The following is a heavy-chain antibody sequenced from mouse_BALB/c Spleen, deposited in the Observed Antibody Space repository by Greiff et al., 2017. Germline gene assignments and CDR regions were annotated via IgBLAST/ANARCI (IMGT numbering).Heavy chain of an antibody. Sequence: EVQLQQSGAELVRSGASVKLSCTASGFNIKDYYMHWVKQRPEQGLEWIGWIDPENGDTEYAPKFQGKATMTADTSSNTAYLQLSSLTSEDTAVYYCNAWRYYGTFAYWGQGTLVTVSA. V-gene: IGHV14-4*02. D-gene: IGHD1-1*01. CDR3: NAWRYYGTFAY. CDR1: GFNIKDYY. J-gene: IGHJ3*01. CDR2: IDPENGDT.